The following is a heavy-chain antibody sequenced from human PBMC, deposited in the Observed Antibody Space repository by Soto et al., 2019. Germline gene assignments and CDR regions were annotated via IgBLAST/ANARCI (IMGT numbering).Heavy chain of an antibody. Sequence: EVQLVESGGGLVKPGGSLRLSCAASGFTFSSYSMNWVRQAPGKGLEWVSSISSSSSYIYYADSVKGRFTISRDNAKNSLYMQMNSLRAEDTAVYYCARTDIIPPHSSGYPDYFDYWGQGTLVTVSS. CDR2: ISSSSSYI. CDR3: ARTDIIPPHSSGYPDYFDY. J-gene: IGHJ4*02. CDR1: GFTFSSYS. V-gene: IGHV3-21*01. D-gene: IGHD3-22*01.